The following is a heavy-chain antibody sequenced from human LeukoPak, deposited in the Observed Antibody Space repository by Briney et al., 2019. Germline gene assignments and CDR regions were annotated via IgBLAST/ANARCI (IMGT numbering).Heavy chain of an antibody. V-gene: IGHV3-48*03. D-gene: IGHD5-24*01. J-gene: IGHJ4*02. CDR2: ISGGGEST. CDR1: GFTFRSDE. CDR3: ARRSGRRYEY. Sequence: GGSLRLSCAASGFTFRSDEMNWVRHAPGRGLEWVSHISGGGESTVYPDAVKGRFTISRDNAKNSLYLQMNSLRVEDTGVYYCARRSGRRYEYWGQGVLVTVSP.